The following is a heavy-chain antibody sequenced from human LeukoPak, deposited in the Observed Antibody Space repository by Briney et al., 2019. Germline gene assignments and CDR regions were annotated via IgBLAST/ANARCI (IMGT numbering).Heavy chain of an antibody. Sequence: GGSLRLSCAASGFTFSSYGMHWVRQAPGKGLEWVAFIRYDGSNKYYADSVKGRFTISRDNSKNTLYLQMNSLRDEDTAVYYCARSEGSGWGLLAYYYYYMDVWGKGTTVTVSS. CDR2: IRYDGSNK. CDR1: GFTFSSYG. CDR3: ARSEGSGWGLLAYYYYYMDV. J-gene: IGHJ6*03. D-gene: IGHD6-19*01. V-gene: IGHV3-30*02.